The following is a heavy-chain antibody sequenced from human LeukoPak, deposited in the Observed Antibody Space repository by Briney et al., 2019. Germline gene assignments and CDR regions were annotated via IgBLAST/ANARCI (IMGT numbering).Heavy chain of an antibody. V-gene: IGHV4-39*01. CDR2: IYYSGST. D-gene: IGHD6-19*01. CDR1: GGSISSSSYY. Sequence: PSETLSLTCTVSGGSISSSSYYWGWIRQPPGKGLEWIGSIYYSGSTYYNPSLKSRVTIPVDTSKNQFSLKLSSVTAADTAVYYCASMYSSGWYEGFFWGQGTLVTVSS. CDR3: ASMYSSGWYEGFF. J-gene: IGHJ4*02.